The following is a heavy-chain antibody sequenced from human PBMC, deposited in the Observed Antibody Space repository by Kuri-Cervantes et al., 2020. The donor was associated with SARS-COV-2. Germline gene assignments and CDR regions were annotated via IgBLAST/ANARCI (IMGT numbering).Heavy chain of an antibody. J-gene: IGHJ6*02. CDR3: ATPSGGYSYGPYYYGMDV. Sequence: SETLSLTCTVSGGSISSGSYYWSWIRQPAGKGLGWVGHMFSSGSTNYNPSLKSRVTMSMDTSNNQFSLKLSSVTAADTAVYYCATPSGGYSYGPYYYGMDVWGQGTTVTVSS. CDR1: GGSISSGSYY. CDR2: MFSSGST. D-gene: IGHD5-18*01. V-gene: IGHV4-61*09.